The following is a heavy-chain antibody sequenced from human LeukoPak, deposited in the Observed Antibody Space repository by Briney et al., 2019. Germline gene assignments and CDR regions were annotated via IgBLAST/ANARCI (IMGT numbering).Heavy chain of an antibody. CDR2: INPNSGGT. Sequence: GASVKVSCKASGYTFTGYYMHWVRQAPGQGLEWMGWINPNSGGTNYAQKFQGRVTMTRDTSISTAYMELSRLRSDDTAVYYCARDGGYCSSTSCPYELYYYMDVWGKGTTVTVSS. J-gene: IGHJ6*03. V-gene: IGHV1-2*02. D-gene: IGHD2-2*01. CDR1: GYTFTGYY. CDR3: ARDGGYCSSTSCPYELYYYMDV.